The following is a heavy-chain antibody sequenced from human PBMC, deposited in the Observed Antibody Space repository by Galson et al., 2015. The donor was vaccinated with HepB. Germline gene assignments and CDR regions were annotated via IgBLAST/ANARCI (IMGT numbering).Heavy chain of an antibody. Sequence: SLRLSCAASGFTFSSYAMSWVRQAPGKGLEWVSAISGSGGSTYYADSVKGRFTISRDNSKNTLYLQMNSLRAEDTAVYYCAKRSSEAIVVVPAPYYMDVWGKGTTVTVSS. CDR2: ISGSGGST. J-gene: IGHJ6*03. D-gene: IGHD2-2*01. V-gene: IGHV3-23*01. CDR1: GFTFSSYA. CDR3: AKRSSEAIVVVPAPYYMDV.